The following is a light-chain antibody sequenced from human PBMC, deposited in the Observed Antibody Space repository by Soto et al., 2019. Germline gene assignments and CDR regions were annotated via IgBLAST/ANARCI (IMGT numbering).Light chain of an antibody. J-gene: IGKJ1*01. Sequence: DIQMTQSPSTLSASVGDRVTITCRASQSISSWLAWYQQKPGKAPKLLIYHASSLESGVPSRFSGSGSGTEFTLTISSLQPDDFATYYCQQYNSFTWTFGQGTKGEIK. CDR3: QQYNSFTWT. CDR1: QSISSW. CDR2: HAS. V-gene: IGKV1-5*01.